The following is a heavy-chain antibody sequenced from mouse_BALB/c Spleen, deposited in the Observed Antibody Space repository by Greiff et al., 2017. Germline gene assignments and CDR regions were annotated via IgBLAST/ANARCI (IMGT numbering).Heavy chain of an antibody. J-gene: IGHJ4*01. CDR2: INPSTGYT. CDR1: GYTFTSYW. D-gene: IGHD2-4*01. Sequence: VKLMESGAELAKPGASVKMSCKASGYTFTSYWMHWVKQRPGQGLEWIGYINPSTGYTEYNQKFKDKATLTADKSSSTAYMQLSSLTSEDSAVYYCARGGIYYDYEDYAMDYWGQGTSVTVSS. V-gene: IGHV1-7*01. CDR3: ARGGIYYDYEDYAMDY.